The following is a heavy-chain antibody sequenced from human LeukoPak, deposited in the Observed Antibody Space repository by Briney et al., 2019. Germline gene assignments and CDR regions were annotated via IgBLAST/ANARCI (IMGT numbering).Heavy chain of an antibody. CDR3: AKGSTVTTYGWGVDY. V-gene: IGHV3-23*01. Sequence: GGSLRLSCAASGFTFSSYAMSWVRQAPGKGLEWVSGISGSGGSTYYADSVKGRFTISRDNSKNTLYLQMNSPRAEDTAVYYCAKGSTVTTYGWGVDYWGQGTLVTVSS. CDR2: ISGSGGST. CDR1: GFTFSSYA. D-gene: IGHD4-17*01. J-gene: IGHJ4*02.